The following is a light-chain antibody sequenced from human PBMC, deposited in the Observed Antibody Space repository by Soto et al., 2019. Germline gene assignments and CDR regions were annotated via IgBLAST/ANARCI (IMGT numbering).Light chain of an antibody. V-gene: IGLV1-51*01. J-gene: IGLJ3*02. Sequence: QSALTQPPSVSAAPGQRVTISCSGSTSKIGNNYVSWYRQIPGTAPKLLIYDNTERPSGIPDRFSGSKSGASATLGITGLPTGDEADYYCVTWDDSLSIGVFGGGTKFTVL. CDR3: VTWDDSLSIGV. CDR2: DNT. CDR1: TSKIGNNY.